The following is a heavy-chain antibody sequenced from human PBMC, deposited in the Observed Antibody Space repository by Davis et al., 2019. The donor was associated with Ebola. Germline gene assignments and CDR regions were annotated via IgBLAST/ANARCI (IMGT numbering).Heavy chain of an antibody. CDR3: ARSSYQPDW. CDR1: GFTFSSYG. CDR2: VRYDGSDK. J-gene: IGHJ4*02. D-gene: IGHD2-2*01. Sequence: GESLKISCAASGFTFSSYGMHWVRQAPGKGLEWVAFVRYDGSDKYYGDSVKGRFTISRDNARNTVSLQINSLRAEDTALYYCARSSYQPDWWGQGTLVTVSS. V-gene: IGHV3-30*02.